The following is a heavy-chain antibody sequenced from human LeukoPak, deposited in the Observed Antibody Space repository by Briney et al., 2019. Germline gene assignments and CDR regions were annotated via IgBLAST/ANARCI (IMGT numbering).Heavy chain of an antibody. J-gene: IGHJ4*02. CDR1: GFTFSSYA. V-gene: IGHV3-23*01. CDR2: ISGSGGST. D-gene: IGHD3-22*01. CDR3: ARGGYYYDISGYYYFDY. Sequence: GGSLRLSCAASGFTFSSYAMSWVRQAPGKGLEWVSAISGSGGSTYYADSVKGRFTISRDNSKNTLSLQMNSLRAEDTAIYYCARGGYYYDISGYYYFDYWGRGTLVTVSS.